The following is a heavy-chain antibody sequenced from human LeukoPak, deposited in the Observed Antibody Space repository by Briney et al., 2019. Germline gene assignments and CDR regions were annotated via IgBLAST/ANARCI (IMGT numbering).Heavy chain of an antibody. CDR3: ARDGDSSGYYVNFDY. CDR1: GFTFSSCS. D-gene: IGHD3-22*01. Sequence: GGSLRLSCAASGFTFSSCSMNWVRQAPGKGLEWVSSISSSSDNIYYADSVRGRFTISRDNAKNTLYLQMNGLRAEDTAVYYCARDGDSSGYYVNFDYWGQGTLVTVSS. J-gene: IGHJ4*02. CDR2: ISSSSDNI. V-gene: IGHV3-21*01.